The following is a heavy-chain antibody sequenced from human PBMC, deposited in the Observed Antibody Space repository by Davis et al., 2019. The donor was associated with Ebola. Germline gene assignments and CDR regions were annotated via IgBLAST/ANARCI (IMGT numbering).Heavy chain of an antibody. CDR3: AREPGDAYYYYGMDV. V-gene: IGHV1-2*04. CDR1: GYTFIGYY. CDR2: INPNSGGT. J-gene: IGHJ6*02. Sequence: ASVKVSCKASGYTFIGYYMHWVRQAPGQGLEWMGWINPNSGGTNYAQKFQGWVTMTRDTSISTAYMELSRLRSDDTGVYYCAREPGDAYYYYGMDVWGQGTTVTVSS. D-gene: IGHD2-2*01.